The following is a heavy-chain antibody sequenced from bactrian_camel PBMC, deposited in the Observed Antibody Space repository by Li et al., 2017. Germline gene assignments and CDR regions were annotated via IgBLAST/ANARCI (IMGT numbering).Heavy chain of an antibody. V-gene: IGHV3S40*01. CDR3: AAPYSYYKPPDWSSANEYVY. CDR1: GLAFSSYA. CDR2: ISTEGGTE. J-gene: IGHJ4*01. Sequence: VQLVESGGGLVQPGGSLRLSCAVDGLAFSSYAMNWVRQAPGGGLEWVARISTEGGTEYYADSVKGRFTISRDNAKNTVYLQMNSLKPEDTAMYYCAAPYSYYKPPDWSSANEYVYWGQGTQVTVS. D-gene: IGHD2*01.